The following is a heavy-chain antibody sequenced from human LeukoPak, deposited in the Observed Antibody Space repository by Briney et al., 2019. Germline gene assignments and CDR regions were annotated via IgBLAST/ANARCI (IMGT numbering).Heavy chain of an antibody. J-gene: IGHJ4*02. CDR3: ARGGYSDY. V-gene: IGHV1-18*01. D-gene: IGHD2-15*01. Sequence: GASVKVSCKASGYPFENFAISWVRQARGQGLEWLGWISGDKGPTHYAPKVQGRVTLTTDTSTSTAYMELTNLRSDDTAVYYCARGGYSDYWGQGTLVTVSS. CDR2: ISGDKGPT. CDR1: GYPFENFA.